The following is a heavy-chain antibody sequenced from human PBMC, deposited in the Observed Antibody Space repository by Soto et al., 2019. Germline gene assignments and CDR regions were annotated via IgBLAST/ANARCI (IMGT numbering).Heavy chain of an antibody. CDR3: AKCKRARYYYYGMDV. CDR1: GFTFSSYG. V-gene: IGHV3-30*18. Sequence: PGGSLRLSCAASGFTFSSYGMHWVRQAPGKGLEWVAVISYDGSNKYYADSVKGRFTISRDNSKNTLYLKMNSLRAEDTAVYYCAKCKRARYYYYGMDVWGQGTTVTVSS. J-gene: IGHJ6*02. CDR2: ISYDGSNK.